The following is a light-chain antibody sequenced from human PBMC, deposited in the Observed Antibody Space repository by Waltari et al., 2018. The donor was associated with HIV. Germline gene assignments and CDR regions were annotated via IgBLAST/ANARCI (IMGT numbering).Light chain of an antibody. V-gene: IGKV3-11*01. CDR1: QRVGSY. CDR2: DET. Sequence: EIVLTQSPATLSLSPGERATLSCRASQRVGSYLAWYQQKPGQAPCRLIDDETKSATGNPARFSGSGSGTDVTRTISSLEPEDFAVYYCQQRSNWLTFGGGTKGEIK. J-gene: IGKJ4*01. CDR3: QQRSNWLT.